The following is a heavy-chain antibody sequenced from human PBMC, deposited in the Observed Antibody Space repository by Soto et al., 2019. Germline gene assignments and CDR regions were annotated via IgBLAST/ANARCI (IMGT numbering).Heavy chain of an antibody. CDR1: GYTFTIYY. D-gene: IGHD3-10*01. V-gene: IGHV1-46*01. CDR3: ARIYGSGSVPLNYYYYYGMDV. CDR2: INPSGGST. J-gene: IGHJ6*02. Sequence: ASVKVSCKASGYTFTIYYMHWVRQAPGQGLEWMGIINPSGGSTSYAQKFQGRVTMTRDTSTSTVYMELSSLRSEDTAVYYCARIYGSGSVPLNYYYYYGMDVWGQGTTVTVSS.